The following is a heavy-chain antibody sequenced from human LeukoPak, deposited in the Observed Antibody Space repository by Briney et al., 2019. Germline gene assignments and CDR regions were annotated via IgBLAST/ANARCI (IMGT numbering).Heavy chain of an antibody. CDR2: ISDSGAST. D-gene: IGHD6-19*01. CDR3: ARDLPSVLEQWLLRYDWFDP. Sequence: GGSLRLSCAASGFTFSSSGMSWVRQAPGKGLEWVSAISDSGASTYYADSVKGRFTISRDNSKNTLYLQMNSLRAEDTAVYYCARDLPSVLEQWLLRYDWFDPWGQGTLVTVSS. CDR1: GFTFSSSG. J-gene: IGHJ5*02. V-gene: IGHV3-23*01.